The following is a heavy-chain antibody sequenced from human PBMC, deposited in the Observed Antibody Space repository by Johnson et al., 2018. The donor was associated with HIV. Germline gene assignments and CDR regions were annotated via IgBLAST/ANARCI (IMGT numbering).Heavy chain of an antibody. Sequence: VQLVESGGGVVQPGGSLRLSCAASGFTFSSFAMHWVRQAPGKGLEWVAFISYDGSNKYYADSVKGRFTISRDNSKNTLYLQMNSLRAEDTAVYYCARACRDGYNGDYAFDIWGLGTVVTVSS. CDR1: GFTFSSFA. J-gene: IGHJ3*02. CDR3: ARACRDGYNGDYAFDI. D-gene: IGHD5-24*01. V-gene: IGHV3-30*14. CDR2: ISYDGSNK.